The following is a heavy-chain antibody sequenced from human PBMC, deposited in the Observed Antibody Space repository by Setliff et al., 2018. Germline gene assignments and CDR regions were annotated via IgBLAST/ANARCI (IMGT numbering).Heavy chain of an antibody. CDR3: ARTGTYRYFDY. J-gene: IGHJ4*02. D-gene: IGHD1-1*01. CDR1: GGSINSGVYY. CDR2: IYHGGDT. V-gene: IGHV4-39*01. Sequence: KTSETLSLTCTVSGGSINSGVYYWGWIRQPPGKGLEWIGRIYHGGDTYYNASLKSRLTISVDTAQNQFSLRLTSVTAADTAVYYCARTGTYRYFDYWGQGALVTVSS.